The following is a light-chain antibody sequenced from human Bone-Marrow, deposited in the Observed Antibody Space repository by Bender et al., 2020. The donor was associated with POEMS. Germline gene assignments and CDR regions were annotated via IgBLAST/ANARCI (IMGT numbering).Light chain of an antibody. CDR3: SSYTSSSTVV. CDR2: EVS. Sequence: QSALTQPPSVSGSPGQSVTISCTGTSSDVGNSNLVSWYQQPPGTAPKLMIYEVSNRPSGVSNRFSGSKSGNTASLTISGLQAEDEADYYCSSYTSSSTVVFGGGTKLTVL. CDR1: SSDVGNSNL. V-gene: IGLV2-18*02. J-gene: IGLJ2*01.